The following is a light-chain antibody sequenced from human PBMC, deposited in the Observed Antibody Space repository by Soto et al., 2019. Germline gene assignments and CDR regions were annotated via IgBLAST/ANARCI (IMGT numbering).Light chain of an antibody. CDR2: EVS. V-gene: IGLV2-8*01. Sequence: QSALTQPPSASGSPGQSVTISCTGTSSDVGGYNYVSWYQQHPDKAPKLMIYEVSKRPSGVPDRFSGSKSGNTASLTVSGLQPEDEADYYCSSYAGSNNLGVFGGGTQLTVL. CDR1: SSDVGGYNY. J-gene: IGLJ3*02. CDR3: SSYAGSNNLGV.